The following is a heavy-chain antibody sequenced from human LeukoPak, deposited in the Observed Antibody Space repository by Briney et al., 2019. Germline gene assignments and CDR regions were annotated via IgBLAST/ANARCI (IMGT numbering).Heavy chain of an antibody. CDR3: ARGREYGDFFDS. V-gene: IGHV4-4*07. D-gene: IGHD4-17*01. CDR2: IFSGGIP. Sequence: PSETLSLTCTFSVDSGNNFYYNWVRQPAGTGLEWIGRIFSGGIPNYNPSLKSRVTISVDTSKNQFALKLTSVTAADSAVYYCARGREYGDFFDSWGHGTLVTVSS. CDR1: VDSGNNFY. J-gene: IGHJ4*01.